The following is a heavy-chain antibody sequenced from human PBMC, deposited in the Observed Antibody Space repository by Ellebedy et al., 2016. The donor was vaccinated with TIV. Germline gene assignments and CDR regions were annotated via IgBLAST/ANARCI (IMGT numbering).Heavy chain of an antibody. CDR3: ARDRTAAS. Sequence: GESLKISCAASGFTFSTYWMSWVRQAPGKGLEWVANIKQDGSEKYYVDSVKGRFTISRDNAKNPLYLQMNSLRAEDTAVYYCARDRTAASWGQGTLVTVSS. J-gene: IGHJ5*02. D-gene: IGHD2-15*01. CDR1: GFTFSTYW. V-gene: IGHV3-7*01. CDR2: IKQDGSEK.